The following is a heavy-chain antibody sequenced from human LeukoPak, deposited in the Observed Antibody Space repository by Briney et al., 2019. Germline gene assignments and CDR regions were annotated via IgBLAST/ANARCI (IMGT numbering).Heavy chain of an antibody. CDR2: ISYDGSNK. CDR1: GFTFSSYA. V-gene: IGHV3-30*04. D-gene: IGHD1-26*01. J-gene: IGHJ4*02. Sequence: PGGSLRLSCAASGFTFSSYAMHWVRQAPGKGLEWVAVISYDGSNKYYADSVKGRFTISRDNSKNTLYLQMSSLRAEDTAVYYCAKVKGEGYWGQGTLVTVSS. CDR3: AKVKGEGY.